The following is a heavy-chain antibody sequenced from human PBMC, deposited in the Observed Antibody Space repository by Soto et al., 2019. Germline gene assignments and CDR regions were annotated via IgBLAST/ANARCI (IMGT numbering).Heavy chain of an antibody. CDR2: ISSSSSTI. Sequence: EVQLVESGGGLVQPGGSLRLSCAASGFTFSSYSMNWVRQAPGKGLEWVSYISSSSSTIYYADSVKGRFTISRDNAKNSLYLQMNSPRAEDTAVYYCAREALLNWFDPWGQGTLGTVSS. CDR3: AREALLNWFDP. D-gene: IGHD2-15*01. V-gene: IGHV3-48*01. CDR1: GFTFSSYS. J-gene: IGHJ5*02.